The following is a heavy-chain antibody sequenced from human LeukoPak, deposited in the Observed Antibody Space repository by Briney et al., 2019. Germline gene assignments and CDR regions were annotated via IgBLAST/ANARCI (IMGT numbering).Heavy chain of an antibody. CDR1: GYTFTSYG. Sequence: GASVKVSCKASGYTFTSYGISWVRQAPGQGLEWMGWISAYNGNTNYAQKLQGRVTMTTDTSTSTRYMELRSLRSDDTAVYYCARYCSSTSCYTDYWGQGTLVTVSS. J-gene: IGHJ4*02. CDR3: ARYCSSTSCYTDY. V-gene: IGHV1-18*01. CDR2: ISAYNGNT. D-gene: IGHD2-2*02.